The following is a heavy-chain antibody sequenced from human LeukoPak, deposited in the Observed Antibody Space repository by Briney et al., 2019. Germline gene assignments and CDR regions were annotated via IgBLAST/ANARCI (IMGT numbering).Heavy chain of an antibody. Sequence: SSETLSLTCTVSGGSISSYYWSWIRQPPGKGLEWIGYIYYSGSTKYNPSLKSRVTISVDASKTQFSLKLNSVTAADTAVYYCARGSRELYYFDYWGQGTLVTVSS. D-gene: IGHD1-7*01. V-gene: IGHV4-59*01. CDR2: IYYSGST. J-gene: IGHJ4*02. CDR3: ARGSRELYYFDY. CDR1: GGSISSYY.